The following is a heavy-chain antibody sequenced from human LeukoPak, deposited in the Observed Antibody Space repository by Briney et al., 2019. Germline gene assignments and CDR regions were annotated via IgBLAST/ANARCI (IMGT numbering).Heavy chain of an antibody. J-gene: IGHJ4*02. Sequence: GGSLRLSCAASGFIFSNYAMSWVRQAPGKGLEWVSVMGGSDDDRYYTDSVKGRFTVSRDNSKNTLFLQMNSLRPEDTAVYYCAKDLNWGLDYWGQGTLVTVSS. V-gene: IGHV3-23*01. D-gene: IGHD7-27*01. CDR1: GFIFSNYA. CDR2: MGGSDDDR. CDR3: AKDLNWGLDY.